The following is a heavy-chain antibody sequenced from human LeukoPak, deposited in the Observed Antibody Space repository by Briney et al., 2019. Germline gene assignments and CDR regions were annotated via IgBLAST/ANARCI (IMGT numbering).Heavy chain of an antibody. D-gene: IGHD6-19*01. V-gene: IGHV4-59*12. CDR1: GGSISSYY. J-gene: IGHJ5*02. CDR2: IYYSGST. Sequence: SETLSLTCTVSGGSISSYYWSWIRQPPGKGLEWIGYIYYSGSTYYNPSLRSRVTISVDTSKNQFSLKLSSVTAADTAVYYCARDRRAVAAKGRWFDPWGQGTLVTVSS. CDR3: ARDRRAVAAKGRWFDP.